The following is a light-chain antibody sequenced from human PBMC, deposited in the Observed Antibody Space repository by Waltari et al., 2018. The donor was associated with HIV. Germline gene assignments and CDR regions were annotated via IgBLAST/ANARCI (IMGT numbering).Light chain of an antibody. CDR2: EVN. Sequence: SALTQPPSASGSPGQSVTIFCTGTSSDVGGYNYVSWYQQHPDKAPKLIIFEVNKRPSGVPDRFSGSKSGNTASLTVSGLQAEDEADYYCSSYADSDSPYVFGSGTTVTVL. CDR1: SSDVGGYNY. CDR3: SSYADSDSPYV. J-gene: IGLJ1*01. V-gene: IGLV2-8*01.